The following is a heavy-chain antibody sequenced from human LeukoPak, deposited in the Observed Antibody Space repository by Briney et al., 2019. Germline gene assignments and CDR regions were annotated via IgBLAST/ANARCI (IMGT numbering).Heavy chain of an antibody. J-gene: IGHJ4*02. CDR1: GDSVSSNSAA. CDR3: ARRIAAAGTSWIDY. Sequence: SQTLSLTCAISGDSVSSNSAAWNWIRQSPSRGLEWLGRTYYRSKWYNDYAVSVKSRITINPDTSKNQFSLKLSSVTAADTAVYYCARRIAAAGTSWIDYWGQGTLVTVSS. V-gene: IGHV6-1*01. D-gene: IGHD6-13*01. CDR2: TYYRSKWYN.